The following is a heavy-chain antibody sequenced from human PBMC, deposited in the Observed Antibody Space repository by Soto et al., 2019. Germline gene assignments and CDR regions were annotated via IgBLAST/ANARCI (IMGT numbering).Heavy chain of an antibody. CDR3: ARRAWFGELLIPLDY. V-gene: IGHV1-69*13. CDR1: GGTFSSYA. Sequence: SVKVSCKASGGTFSSYAISGVRQAPGQGLEWMGGIIPIFGTANYAQKFQGRVTITADESTSTAYMELSSLRSEDTAVYYCARRAWFGELLIPLDYWGQGTLVTVSS. CDR2: IIPIFGTA. D-gene: IGHD3-10*01. J-gene: IGHJ4*02.